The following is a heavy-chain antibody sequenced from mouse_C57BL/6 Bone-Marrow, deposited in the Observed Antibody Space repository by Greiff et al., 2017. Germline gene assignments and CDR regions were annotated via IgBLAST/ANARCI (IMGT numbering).Heavy chain of an antibody. D-gene: IGHD4-1*02. J-gene: IGHJ2*01. CDR3: ARSPTGTWGYFDY. Sequence: EVKLQQSGPELVKPGASVKISCKASGYTFTDYYMNWVKQSHGKSLEWIGDINPNNGGTSYNQKFKGKATLTVDKSSSTAYMELRSLTSEDSAVYYCARSPTGTWGYFDYWGQGTTLTVSS. CDR1: GYTFTDYY. CDR2: INPNNGGT. V-gene: IGHV1-26*01.